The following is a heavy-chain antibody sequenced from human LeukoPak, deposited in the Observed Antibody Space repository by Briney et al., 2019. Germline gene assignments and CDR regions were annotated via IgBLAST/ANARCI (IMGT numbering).Heavy chain of an antibody. CDR2: INHSGST. D-gene: IGHD5-12*01. CDR1: GEAFSGYY. CDR3: ARAQDRGYGDY. Sequence: SETLSLTCAVYGEAFSGYYWTWSREPPGHRLEWIGEINHSGSTNYNPSLKSRVTISVDTSKNPFSLKPSSVTAADTAVYYCARAQDRGYGDYWGQGTLVTVSS. J-gene: IGHJ4*02. V-gene: IGHV4-34*01.